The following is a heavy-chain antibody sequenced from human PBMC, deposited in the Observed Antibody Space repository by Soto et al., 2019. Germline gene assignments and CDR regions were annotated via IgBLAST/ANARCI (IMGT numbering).Heavy chain of an antibody. CDR1: GYTFTRYA. CDR3: ARGRYCSGGSRALNQPNYYYYGMDV. V-gene: IGHV1-3*01. J-gene: IGHJ6*02. D-gene: IGHD2-15*01. Sequence: ASVKVSCKASGYTFTRYAMHWVRQAPGQRLEWMGWINAGNGNTTYSQKFQGRVIITRDTSASTAYMELSSLRSEDTAVYYCARGRYCSGGSRALNQPNYYYYGMDVWGQGTTVPVSS. CDR2: INAGNGNT.